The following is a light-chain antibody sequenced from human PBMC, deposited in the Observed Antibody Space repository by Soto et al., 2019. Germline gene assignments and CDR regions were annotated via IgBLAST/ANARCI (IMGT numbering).Light chain of an antibody. V-gene: IGKV3-11*01. CDR1: QSVGSG. CDR3: QQRHNWPIT. CDR2: GAS. J-gene: IGKJ5*01. Sequence: EIVLTQSPGTLSVSPGERATLSCRASQSVGSGLSWYQQKPGQAPRLLIYGASSRATGIPDRFSGSGSGTDFTLTISSLEPADFGVYYCQQRHNWPITFGQGTRLEIK.